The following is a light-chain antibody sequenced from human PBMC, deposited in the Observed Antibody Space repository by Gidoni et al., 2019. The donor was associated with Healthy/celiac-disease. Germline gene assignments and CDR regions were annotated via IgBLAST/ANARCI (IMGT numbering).Light chain of an antibody. V-gene: IGKV3-20*01. Sequence: EIVLTQSPGTLSLSPGERATLYCRASQSVSSSYLAWYQQKPGQAPRLLIYGASSRATGIPDRCSGSGSGTDFTLTISRLEPEGFAVYYCQQYGSSFTFGPGTKVEIK. J-gene: IGKJ3*01. CDR2: GAS. CDR1: QSVSSSY. CDR3: QQYGSSFT.